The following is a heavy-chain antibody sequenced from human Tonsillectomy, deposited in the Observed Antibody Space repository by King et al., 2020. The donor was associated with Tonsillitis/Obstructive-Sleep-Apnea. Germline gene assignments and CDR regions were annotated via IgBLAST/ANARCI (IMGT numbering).Heavy chain of an antibody. J-gene: IGHJ4*02. V-gene: IGHV2-5*02. CDR1: GFSLSTSGVG. CDR3: AHVKSYGSGSYRPDFDY. Sequence: QFTLKESGPTLVKPTLTLTLTCTFSGFSLSTSGVGVGWIRQPPGKALEWLALIYWDDDKRYSPSLKSRLTITKDTSKNQVVLTMTNMDPVDTATYYCAHVKSYGSGSYRPDFDYWGQGTLVTVSS. CDR2: IYWDDDK. D-gene: IGHD3-10*01.